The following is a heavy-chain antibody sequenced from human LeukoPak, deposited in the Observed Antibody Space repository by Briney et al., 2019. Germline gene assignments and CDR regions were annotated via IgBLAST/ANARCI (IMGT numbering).Heavy chain of an antibody. CDR3: TRVGYIDEGIDY. Sequence: GGSLRLSCVASGFPFSSYWMTWVRQAPGKGLEWVANIKQDGSKKSYVDSVKGRFTISRDNAKNSLYLQMSSLRAEDTAIYYCTRVGYIDEGIDYWGQGTLVTVSS. J-gene: IGHJ4*02. V-gene: IGHV3-7*04. D-gene: IGHD5-24*01. CDR2: IKQDGSKK. CDR1: GFPFSSYW.